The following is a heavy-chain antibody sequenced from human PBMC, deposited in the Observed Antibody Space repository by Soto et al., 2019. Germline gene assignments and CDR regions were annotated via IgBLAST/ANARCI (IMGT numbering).Heavy chain of an antibody. J-gene: IGHJ6*02. D-gene: IGHD3-10*01. CDR1: GYTFTSYD. V-gene: IGHV1-8*01. Sequence: QVPLVQSGAEVKKPGASVKVSCKASGYTFTSYDINWVRQATGQGLEWMGWMNPNSGNTGYAQKFQGRVTMTRNTSISTAYMELSSLRSEDTAVYYCARGPIIRGVITSGMDVWGQGTTVTVSS. CDR2: MNPNSGNT. CDR3: ARGPIIRGVITSGMDV.